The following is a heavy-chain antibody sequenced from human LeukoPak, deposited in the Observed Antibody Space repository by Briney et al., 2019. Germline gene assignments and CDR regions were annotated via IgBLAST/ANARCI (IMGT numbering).Heavy chain of an antibody. CDR3: VRGPFGNDAGA. CDR1: GGSFSDYY. Sequence: PSETLSLTCAVSGGSFSDYYWSWIRQSPGKGLEWFGEINHGGHTNYNPSLKSRVTMSVDTSKNQFSLNLISVTAADAAVYYCVRGPFGNDAGAWGQGTRVTVSS. V-gene: IGHV4-34*01. D-gene: IGHD1-1*01. J-gene: IGHJ5*02. CDR2: INHGGHT.